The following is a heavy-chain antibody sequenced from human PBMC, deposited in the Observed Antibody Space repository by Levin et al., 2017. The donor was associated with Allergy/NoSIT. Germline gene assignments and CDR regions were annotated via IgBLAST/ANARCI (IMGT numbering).Heavy chain of an antibody. CDR2: LSSDGSDK. Sequence: GGSLRLSCAASGFTFSNYGIHWVRQVPGKGLDWVAFLSSDGSDKYYADSVKGRFTISRDNSTNTLYLQMNSLRAEHTALYYCAKDDQRHGYSYGYVGAFDYWGQGTLVTVSS. D-gene: IGHD5-18*01. CDR1: GFTFSNYG. CDR3: AKDDQRHGYSYGYVGAFDY. V-gene: IGHV3-30*18. J-gene: IGHJ4*02.